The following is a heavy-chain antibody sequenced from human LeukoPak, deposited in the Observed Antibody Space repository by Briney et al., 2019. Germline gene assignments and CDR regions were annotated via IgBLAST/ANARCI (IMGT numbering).Heavy chain of an antibody. V-gene: IGHV4-59*01. D-gene: IGHD5-12*01. CDR1: GASTSHFY. J-gene: IGHJ3*02. CDR2: MHNSGSS. Sequence: SETLSLSCTVSGASTSHFYWNWIRQPPGKGLEWIGYMHNSGSSKHNPSLKSRVTISIDTSKNQFSLQLTSVTAADTAMYFCARSAGWLRNAFDIWGHGTLVIVSS. CDR3: ARSAGWLRNAFDI.